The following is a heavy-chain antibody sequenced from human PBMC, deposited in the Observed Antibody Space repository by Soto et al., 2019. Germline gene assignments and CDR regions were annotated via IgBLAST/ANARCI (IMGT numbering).Heavy chain of an antibody. Sequence: GWSLRLSCASSVFTLISYWMHWVRQAPGKGLVWVSRINSDGSSTSYADSVKGRFTISRDNAKNTLYLQMNSLRAEDTAVYYCARSPPMTTVVTDAFDIWGQGTMVTVSS. CDR2: INSDGSST. J-gene: IGHJ3*02. D-gene: IGHD4-17*01. V-gene: IGHV3-74*01. CDR3: ARSPPMTTVVTDAFDI. CDR1: VFTLISYW.